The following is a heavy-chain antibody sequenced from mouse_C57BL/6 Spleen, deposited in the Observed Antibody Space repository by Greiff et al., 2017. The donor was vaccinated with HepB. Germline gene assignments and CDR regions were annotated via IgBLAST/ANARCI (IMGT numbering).Heavy chain of an antibody. CDR1: GYTFTDYY. J-gene: IGHJ2*01. D-gene: IGHD1-1*01. CDR2: INPYNGGT. Sequence: VQLQQSGPVLVKPGASVKMSCKASGYTFTDYYMNWVKQSHGKSLEWIGVINPYNGGTSYNQKFKGKATLTVDKSSSTAYMELNSLTSEDSAVYYGARHGITTVVAEYYFDYWGQGTTLTVSS. CDR3: ARHGITTVVAEYYFDY. V-gene: IGHV1-19*01.